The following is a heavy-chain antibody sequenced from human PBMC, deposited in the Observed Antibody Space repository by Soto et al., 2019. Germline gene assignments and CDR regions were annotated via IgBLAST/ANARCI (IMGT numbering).Heavy chain of an antibody. Sequence: ASETLSLTCTVSGGSISSYYWSWIRQPPGKGLEWIGYIYYSGSTNYNPSLKSRVTISVDTSKNQFSLKLSSVTAADTAVYYCARHVSGYCGGDCSSYAFDIWGQGTMVTVSS. CDR3: ARHVSGYCGGDCSSYAFDI. D-gene: IGHD2-21*01. CDR2: IYYSGST. V-gene: IGHV4-59*08. J-gene: IGHJ3*02. CDR1: GGSISSYY.